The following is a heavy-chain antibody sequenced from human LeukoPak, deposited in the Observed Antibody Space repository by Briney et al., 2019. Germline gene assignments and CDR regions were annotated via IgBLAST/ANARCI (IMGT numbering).Heavy chain of an antibody. D-gene: IGHD3-16*02. CDR2: ISAYNGNT. V-gene: IGHV1-18*01. CDR1: GYTFTSYG. Sequence: GASVKVSCKASGYTFTSYGISWVRQAPGQGLEWMGWISAYNGNTNYAQKLQGRVTMTTDTSTSTAYMELRSLRSDDTAVYYCARDHYDYIWGSYRYQVGQDNWFDPWGQGTLVTVSS. CDR3: ARDHYDYIWGSYRYQVGQDNWFDP. J-gene: IGHJ5*02.